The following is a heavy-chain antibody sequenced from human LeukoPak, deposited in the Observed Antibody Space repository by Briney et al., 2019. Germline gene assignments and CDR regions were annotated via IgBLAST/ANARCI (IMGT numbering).Heavy chain of an antibody. D-gene: IGHD3-22*01. CDR3: ARGGRYYDTRGYHREYYFDY. V-gene: IGHV3-15*01. CDR2: IRSKTDGGTT. J-gene: IGHJ4*02. Sequence: GSLRLSCAASGFTFRDAWMTWVRQAPGKGLEWVGRIRSKTDGGTTDYAVSVQGRFTISRDDSKNTLYLQMSSLKTEDTAVYYCARGGRYYDTRGYHREYYFDYWGPGTLVTVSS. CDR1: GFTFRDAW.